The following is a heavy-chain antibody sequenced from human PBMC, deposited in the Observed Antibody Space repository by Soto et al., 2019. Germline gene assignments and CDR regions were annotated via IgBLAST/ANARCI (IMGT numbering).Heavy chain of an antibody. CDR1: GGSFSGYY. CDR2: INHSGST. J-gene: IGHJ4*02. CDR3: ATRLKYGSGTSPWDY. Sequence: SETLSLTCAVYGGSFSGYYWTWIRQPPGTGLEWIGEINHSGSTNYNPSLKSRVTISVDTSKNQFSLKLSSVTAADTAVYYCATRLKYGSGTSPWDYWGPGTLVTVSS. V-gene: IGHV4-34*01. D-gene: IGHD3-10*01.